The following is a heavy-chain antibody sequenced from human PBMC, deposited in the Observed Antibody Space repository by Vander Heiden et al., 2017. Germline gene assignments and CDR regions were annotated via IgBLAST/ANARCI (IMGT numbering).Heavy chain of an antibody. CDR3: ARAPTSVSSPYYFDY. CDR1: GYSFTTYW. CDR2: FYPGDSDT. V-gene: IGHV5-51*01. J-gene: IGHJ4*02. Sequence: EVQLVQSGAEVKKPGESLRISCKGSGYSFTTYWLGWVRQMPGKGLEWMGIFYPGDSDTRYSPSFQGQVTISADWSISTAYLQWSNLKTSDTAIYYCARAPTSVSSPYYFDYWGQGTLVSVSS. D-gene: IGHD3-10*01.